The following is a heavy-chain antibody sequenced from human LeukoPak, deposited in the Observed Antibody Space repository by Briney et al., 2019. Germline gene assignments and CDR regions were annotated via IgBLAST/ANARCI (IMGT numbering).Heavy chain of an antibody. CDR2: IRQDGGEK. D-gene: IGHD6-13*01. Sequence: QPGGSLRLSCAVSGFTFTDYWMNWVRQAPGKGLEWVASIRQDGGEKSYVDSVKGRFTISRDNTKSSLHLQINSLRAEDTAVYYCARDGTAAGLYFDLWGQGTLVTVSS. V-gene: IGHV3-7*01. J-gene: IGHJ4*01. CDR1: GFTFTDYW. CDR3: ARDGTAAGLYFDL.